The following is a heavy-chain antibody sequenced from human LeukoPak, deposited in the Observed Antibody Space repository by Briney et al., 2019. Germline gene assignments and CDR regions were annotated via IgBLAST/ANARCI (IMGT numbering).Heavy chain of an antibody. Sequence: ASVKVSCKASGYTFTSYAMHWVRQAPGQRLEWMGWINAGNGNTKYSQKFQGRVTITRDTSASTAYMELSSLRSEDTAVYYCARVLGGPLRYFAWLLYDWGQGTLVTVSS. J-gene: IGHJ4*02. CDR2: INAGNGNT. V-gene: IGHV1-3*01. CDR1: GYTFTSYA. CDR3: ARVLGGPLRYFAWLLYD. D-gene: IGHD3-9*01.